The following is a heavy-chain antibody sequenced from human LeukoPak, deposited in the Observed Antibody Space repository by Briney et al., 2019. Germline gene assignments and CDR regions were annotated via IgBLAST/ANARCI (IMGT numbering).Heavy chain of an antibody. CDR1: GGTFSSYA. D-gene: IGHD4-23*01. V-gene: IGHV1-2*02. CDR2: INPNSGGT. Sequence: GASVKVSCKASGGTFSSYAISWVRQAPGQGLEWMGWINPNSGGTNYAQKFQGRVTMTRDTSISTAYMELSRLRSDDTAVYYCARGGRVTPHTQFDPWGQGTLVTVSS. CDR3: ARGGRVTPHTQFDP. J-gene: IGHJ5*02.